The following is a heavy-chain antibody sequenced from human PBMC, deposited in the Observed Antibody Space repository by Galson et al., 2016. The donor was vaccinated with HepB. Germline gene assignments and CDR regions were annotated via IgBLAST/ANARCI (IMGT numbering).Heavy chain of an antibody. CDR3: ARGRYGGPPTY. D-gene: IGHD5-12*01. CDR1: DDSISSTGYY. CDR2: IYYSGSS. Sequence: TLSLTCNVSDDSISSTGYYWHWIRQHPEKGLEWIGSIYYSGSSYHNPSLGSRLTISIGTSKEHFSLNLTSVTAADTAVYYFARGRYGGPPTYWGQGILVTVSS. V-gene: IGHV4-31*03. J-gene: IGHJ4*02.